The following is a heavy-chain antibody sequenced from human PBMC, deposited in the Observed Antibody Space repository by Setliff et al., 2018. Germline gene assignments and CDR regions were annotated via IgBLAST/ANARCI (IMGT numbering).Heavy chain of an antibody. CDR3: ARQAIFGSDAFDI. J-gene: IGHJ3*02. CDR2: IYPGDSDT. Sequence: GESLKISCKGSGYSFTNYWIGWARQMPGKGLEWMGIIYPGDSDTRYSPSFQGQVTISADKSISTAYLQWSSLKASDTAMYYCARQAIFGSDAFDIWGQGTMVTVSS. V-gene: IGHV5-51*01. CDR1: GYSFTNYW. D-gene: IGHD3-3*01.